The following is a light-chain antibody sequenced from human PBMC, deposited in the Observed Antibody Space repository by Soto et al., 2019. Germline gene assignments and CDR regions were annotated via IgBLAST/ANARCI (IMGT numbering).Light chain of an antibody. Sequence: EIEMTQAAATLNVSPGQRASLSCRPSVSVSTTVAWYHQKPGQAPRLLVYGASTRATGIPARFSGSGAGTDFTLTITRLPAEDFGVYFYEQYKAWPTTFGQGAKV. J-gene: IGKJ1*01. CDR1: VSVSTT. CDR2: GAS. V-gene: IGKV3-15*01. CDR3: EQYKAWPTT.